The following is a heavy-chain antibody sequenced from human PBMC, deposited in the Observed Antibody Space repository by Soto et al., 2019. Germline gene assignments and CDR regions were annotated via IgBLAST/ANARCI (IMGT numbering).Heavy chain of an antibody. D-gene: IGHD3-10*01. CDR3: ARDKGSGSYKRGNVYYYYGMDV. V-gene: IGHV3-30-3*01. CDR2: ISYDGSNK. J-gene: IGHJ6*02. CDR1: GFTFSSYA. Sequence: PGGSLRLSCAASGFTFSSYAMHWVRQAPGKGLEWVAVISYDGSNKYYADSVKGRFTISRDNSKNTLYLQMNSLRAEDTAVYYCARDKGSGSYKRGNVYYYYGMDVWGQGTTVTVSS.